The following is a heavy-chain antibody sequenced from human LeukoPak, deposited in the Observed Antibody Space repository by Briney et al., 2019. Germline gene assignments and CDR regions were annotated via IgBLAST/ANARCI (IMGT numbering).Heavy chain of an antibody. Sequence: GGSLRLSCAASGFTFSSYWMSWVRQAPGKGLEWVANIKQDGSEKYYVDSVKGRFTISRDNAKDSLYLQMNSLRAEDTAVYYCARDPLGGNRAEDAFDIWGQGTMVTVSS. D-gene: IGHD4-23*01. CDR2: IKQDGSEK. CDR3: ARDPLGGNRAEDAFDI. CDR1: GFTFSSYW. J-gene: IGHJ3*02. V-gene: IGHV3-7*03.